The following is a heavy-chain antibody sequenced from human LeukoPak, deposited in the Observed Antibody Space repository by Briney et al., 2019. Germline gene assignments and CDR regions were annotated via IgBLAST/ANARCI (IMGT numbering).Heavy chain of an antibody. J-gene: IGHJ4*02. CDR3: AKDSFRVDRGGYSYGFYYYDSSAYLDY. V-gene: IGHV3-30*02. D-gene: IGHD3-22*01. Sequence: PGGSLRLSCAASGFNFSTYAMHWVRQAPGKGLEWVAFIRFDGNNEYYADSVKGRFTISRDNSRNTLYLQMNSLRAEDTAVYYCAKDSFRVDRGGYSYGFYYYDSSAYLDYWGQGTLVTVSS. CDR2: IRFDGNNE. CDR1: GFNFSTYA.